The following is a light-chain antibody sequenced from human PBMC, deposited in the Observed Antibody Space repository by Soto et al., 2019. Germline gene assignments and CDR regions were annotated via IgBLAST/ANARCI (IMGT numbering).Light chain of an antibody. CDR3: CSYTSSNTLV. Sequence: QSALTQPPSVSGSPGQSVTISCTGTRSDVGGYARVSWYQQPPGTAPKLMIYEVSHRPSGVPDRFSGSKSANTASLTISGLKDGDEADYYCCSYTSSNTLVFGGGTKLTV. J-gene: IGLJ3*02. CDR2: EVS. V-gene: IGLV2-18*02. CDR1: RSDVGGYAR.